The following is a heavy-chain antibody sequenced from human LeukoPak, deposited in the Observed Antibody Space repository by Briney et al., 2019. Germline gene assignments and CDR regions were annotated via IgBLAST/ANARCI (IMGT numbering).Heavy chain of an antibody. Sequence: ASVKVSCKASGYTFTDYYLHWVRQAPGQGFEWMGWMNPNSGDTNYAQKFQGRVTMTRDTSISTAHMEMSRLRSDDTAVYYCATANFLYCSSTTCLFDYWGQGTLVPVSS. CDR1: GYTFTDYY. D-gene: IGHD2-2*01. CDR2: MNPNSGDT. V-gene: IGHV1-2*02. J-gene: IGHJ4*02. CDR3: ATANFLYCSSTTCLFDY.